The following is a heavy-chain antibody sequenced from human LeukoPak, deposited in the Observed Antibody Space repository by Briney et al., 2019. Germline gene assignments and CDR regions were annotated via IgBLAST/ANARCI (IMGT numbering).Heavy chain of an antibody. CDR3: TSRGFRLPLDAFDV. Sequence: SETLSLTCTVSGGPITSSAYYWVWVRQSPGRGLEWLGSIYNNGDTYYNPSFESRVTIAIETSKNQFSLKMISVTAADAAAYYCTSRGFRLPLDAFDVWGQGTRVAVSS. CDR1: GGPITSSAYY. V-gene: IGHV4-39*01. CDR2: IYNNGDT. J-gene: IGHJ3*01. D-gene: IGHD5-24*01.